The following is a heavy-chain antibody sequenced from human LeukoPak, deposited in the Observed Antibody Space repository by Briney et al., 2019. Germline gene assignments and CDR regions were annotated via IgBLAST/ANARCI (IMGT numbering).Heavy chain of an antibody. CDR2: ISYGGNNK. V-gene: IGHV3-30*01. J-gene: IGHJ6*03. CDR1: GFTFSRHV. CDR3: ARGGIPTGPYYYFYYMDV. Sequence: GGSLRLSCAASGFTFSRHVMHWVRQAPGKGLEWVASISYGGNNKFHADPVKGRFTISRDNSRNTLYLQMNSLRGEDAAVYSCARGGIPTGPYYYFYYMDVWGKGTAVAVSS. D-gene: IGHD3-10*01.